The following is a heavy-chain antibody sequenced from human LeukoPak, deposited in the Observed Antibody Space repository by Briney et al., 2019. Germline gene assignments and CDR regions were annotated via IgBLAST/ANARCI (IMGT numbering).Heavy chain of an antibody. CDR1: GGSISNGDYY. CDR3: ARQLPTAAADTRGYFDY. CDR2: IFDGETT. J-gene: IGHJ4*01. V-gene: IGHV4-39*07. Sequence: PSETLSLTCSVSGGSISNGDYYWRWLRQAPGKGLEWIGSIFDGETTHYNPSLKNRATISVDTSKNQFSLKLTSVTAADATMYYCARQLPTAAADTRGYFDYWGQGTVVTVSS. D-gene: IGHD6-25*01.